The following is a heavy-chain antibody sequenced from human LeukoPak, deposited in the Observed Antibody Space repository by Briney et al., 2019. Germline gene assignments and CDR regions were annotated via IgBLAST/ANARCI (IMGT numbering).Heavy chain of an antibody. CDR3: ARDLVVPAARGYMDV. D-gene: IGHD2-2*01. Sequence: GGSLRLSCAASGFTLSSYEMNWVRQAPGKGLEWVSYISSSGSTIYYADSVKGRFTISRDNAKNSLYLQMNSLRAEDTAVYYCARDLVVPAARGYMDVWGKGTTVTVSS. V-gene: IGHV3-48*03. CDR1: GFTLSSYE. CDR2: ISSSGSTI. J-gene: IGHJ6*03.